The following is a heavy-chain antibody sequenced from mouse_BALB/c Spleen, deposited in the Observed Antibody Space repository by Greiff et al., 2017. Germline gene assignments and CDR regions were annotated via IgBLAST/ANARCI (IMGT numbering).Heavy chain of an antibody. CDR2: IYYSGTI. D-gene: IGHD2-2*01. Sequence: EVKLMESGPGLVKPSQTVSLTCTVTGISITTGNYRWSWIRQFPGNKLEWIGYIYYSGTITYNPSLTSRTTITRDTSKNQFFLEMNSLTAEDTATYYCAREGGAYGYDAPDYWGQGTTLTVSS. J-gene: IGHJ2*01. V-gene: IGHV3-5*02. CDR1: GISITTGNYR. CDR3: AREGGAYGYDAPDY.